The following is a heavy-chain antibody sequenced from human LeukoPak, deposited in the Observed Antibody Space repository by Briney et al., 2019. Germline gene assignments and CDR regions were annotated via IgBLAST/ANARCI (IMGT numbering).Heavy chain of an antibody. J-gene: IGHJ4*02. Sequence: GGSLRLSCAASGFTFSNAWMSWVRQAPGKGLEWVGRIKRKSDGGTPDNAAPVKGRFTISRDDSKNTLYLQMNSLKTEDTAVYYCATDLGGYYSGSGTYWGSLDYWGQGTVVTVSS. CDR1: GFTFSNAW. CDR3: ATDLGGYYSGSGTYWGSLDY. D-gene: IGHD3-10*01. CDR2: IKRKSDGGTP. V-gene: IGHV3-15*01.